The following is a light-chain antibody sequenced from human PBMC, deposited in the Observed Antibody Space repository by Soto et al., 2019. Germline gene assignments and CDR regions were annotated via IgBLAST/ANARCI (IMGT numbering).Light chain of an antibody. CDR3: QSSESRLSGSEV. J-gene: IGLJ3*02. CDR1: SSNIGAGYD. CDR2: DTT. V-gene: IGLV1-40*01. Sequence: QSVLTQPPSVSGAPGQGVTISCTGSSSNIGAGYDVHWYQQVPGTAPKPLIFDTTNRRSGVPDRFSGSKSGTSASLAITGLQAEDEADYYCQSSESRLSGSEVFGGGTKLTVL.